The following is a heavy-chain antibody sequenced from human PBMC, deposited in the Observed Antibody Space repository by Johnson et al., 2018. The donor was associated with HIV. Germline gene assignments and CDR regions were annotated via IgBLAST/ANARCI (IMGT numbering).Heavy chain of an antibody. D-gene: IGHD7-27*01. CDR1: GFTFSSYD. V-gene: IGHV3-13*01. J-gene: IGHJ3*02. CDR2: IGTAGDT. Sequence: VQLVESGGGLVQPGGSLRLSCAASGFTFSSYDMHWVRQATGKGLEWVSAIGTAGDTYYPGSVKGRFTISRENAKNSLYLQMNSLRAEDTALYYCAKSTNRKLGIGNDAFDIWGQGTMVTVSS. CDR3: AKSTNRKLGIGNDAFDI.